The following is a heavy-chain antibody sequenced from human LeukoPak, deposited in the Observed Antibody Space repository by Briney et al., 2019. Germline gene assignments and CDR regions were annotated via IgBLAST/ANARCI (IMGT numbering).Heavy chain of an antibody. CDR3: ARGWSGYDWRGGAQTFDY. V-gene: IGHV1-8*01. Sequence: ASVKVSCKASGYTFTSYDIHWVRQATGQGLEWMGWMNPNSGNTGYAQKFQGRVTMTRNTSISTAYMELSSLRSEDTAVYYCARGWSGYDWRGGAQTFDYWGQGTLVTVSS. J-gene: IGHJ4*02. D-gene: IGHD5-12*01. CDR2: MNPNSGNT. CDR1: GYTFTSYD.